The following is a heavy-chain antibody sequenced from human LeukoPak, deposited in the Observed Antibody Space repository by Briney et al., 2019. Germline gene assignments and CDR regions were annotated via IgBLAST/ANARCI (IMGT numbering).Heavy chain of an antibody. CDR1: GGSISSYY. Sequence: SETLSLTCSVSGGSISSYYWSWIRQPPGKGLEWIGYIYYSGSTNYNPSLKSRVTISVDTSKNQFSLKLSSVTAADTAVYYCARTPSRRINWFDPWGQGTLVTVSS. CDR2: IYYSGST. CDR3: ARTPSRRINWFDP. V-gene: IGHV4-59*12. D-gene: IGHD2/OR15-2a*01. J-gene: IGHJ5*02.